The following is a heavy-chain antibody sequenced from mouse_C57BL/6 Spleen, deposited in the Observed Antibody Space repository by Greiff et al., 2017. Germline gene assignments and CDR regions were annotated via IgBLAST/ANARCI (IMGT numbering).Heavy chain of an antibody. J-gene: IGHJ1*03. CDR2: INPNYGTT. CDR3: ARRDYYGSSYGGYFDV. CDR1: GYSFTDYN. Sequence: LVESGPELVKPGASVKISCKASGYSFTDYNMNWVKQSNGKSLEWIGVINPNYGTTSYNQKFKGKATLTVDQSSSTAYMQLNSLTSEDSAVYYCARRDYYGSSYGGYFDVWGTGTTVTVSS. V-gene: IGHV1-39*01. D-gene: IGHD1-1*01.